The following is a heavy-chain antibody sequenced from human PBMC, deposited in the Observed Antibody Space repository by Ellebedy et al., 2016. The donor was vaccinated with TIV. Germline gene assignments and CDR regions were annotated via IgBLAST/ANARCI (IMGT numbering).Heavy chain of an antibody. CDR1: GYTFTSYD. Sequence: ASVKVSXKTSGYTFTSYDVTWVRQATGQGLEWVGWMNPNSGNTGYAQKFQGRITMTRNTSISTAYMELSSLGSEDTAVYYCARVSRYSGGWYKWFDPWGQGTLVTVPS. V-gene: IGHV1-8*01. CDR3: ARVSRYSGGWYKWFDP. D-gene: IGHD6-19*01. CDR2: MNPNSGNT. J-gene: IGHJ5*02.